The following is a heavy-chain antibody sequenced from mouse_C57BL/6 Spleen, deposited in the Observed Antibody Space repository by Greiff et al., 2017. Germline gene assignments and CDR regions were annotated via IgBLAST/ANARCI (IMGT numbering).Heavy chain of an antibody. CDR2: ISYDGSN. CDR3: AREGYDATAFAY. Sequence: EVQLKESGPGLVKPSQSLSLTCSVTGYSITSGYYWNWIRQFPGNKLEWMGYISYDGSNNYNPSLKNRISITRDTSKNQFFLKLNSVTTEDTATYSCAREGYDATAFAYWGQGTLVTVSA. V-gene: IGHV3-6*01. J-gene: IGHJ3*01. D-gene: IGHD2-2*01. CDR1: GYSITSGYY.